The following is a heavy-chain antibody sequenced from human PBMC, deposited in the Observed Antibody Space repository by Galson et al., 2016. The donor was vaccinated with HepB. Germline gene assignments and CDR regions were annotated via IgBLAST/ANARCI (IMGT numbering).Heavy chain of an antibody. CDR2: VIPIFGPT. CDR3: ARWKVRGNYYDTDYGMDV. Sequence: SVKVSCKASGGSFSRYAINWMRLAPGQGLEWLGRVIPIFGPTNYAQKFQDRVTITAGESTSTAYMELSSLRSEDTAIYYCARWKVRGNYYDTDYGMDVWGQGTTVIVSS. J-gene: IGHJ6*02. CDR1: GGSFSRYA. V-gene: IGHV1-69*13. D-gene: IGHD3-22*01.